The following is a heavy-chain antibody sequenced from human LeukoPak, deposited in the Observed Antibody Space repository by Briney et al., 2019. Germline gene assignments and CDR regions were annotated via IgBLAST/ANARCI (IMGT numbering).Heavy chain of an antibody. Sequence: GASVKVSCKASGYTFTSYYMHWVRQAPGQGLEWMGIINPSGGSTSYAQKVQGRVTMTRDTSTCTVYMELSSLRSEDTAVYYFARVAYDYVWGSYSHYFDYWGQGTLVTVSS. V-gene: IGHV1-46*01. D-gene: IGHD3-16*01. J-gene: IGHJ4*02. CDR2: INPSGGST. CDR1: GYTFTSYY. CDR3: ARVAYDYVWGSYSHYFDY.